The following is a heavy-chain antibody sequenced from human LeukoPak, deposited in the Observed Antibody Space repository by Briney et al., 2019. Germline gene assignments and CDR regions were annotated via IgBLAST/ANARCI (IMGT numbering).Heavy chain of an antibody. Sequence: SETLSLTCTVSGGSISSGSYYWSWIRQPPGKGLEWIGYIHYSGSTNHNPSLKSRVTISIDTSKNQISLKLSSVTAADTAVYYCARNAGVRGVIGYYYYYMDVWGKGTTVTISS. J-gene: IGHJ6*03. CDR1: GGSISSGSYY. D-gene: IGHD3-10*01. CDR2: IHYSGST. CDR3: ARNAGVRGVIGYYYYYMDV. V-gene: IGHV4-61*01.